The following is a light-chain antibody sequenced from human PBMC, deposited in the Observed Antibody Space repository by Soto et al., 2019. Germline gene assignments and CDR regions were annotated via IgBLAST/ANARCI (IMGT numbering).Light chain of an antibody. CDR3: SSYAGSSNV. CDR1: SSDVGGYNY. Sequence: QSALTQPASVSGSPGQSITISCTGTSSDVGGYNYVSWYQQYPGRVPKLLIYKVSDRPSGISNRFSGSKSGNTASLTISGLQAEDEADYFCSSYAGSSNVFGTGTKVTVL. J-gene: IGLJ1*01. CDR2: KVS. V-gene: IGLV2-14*01.